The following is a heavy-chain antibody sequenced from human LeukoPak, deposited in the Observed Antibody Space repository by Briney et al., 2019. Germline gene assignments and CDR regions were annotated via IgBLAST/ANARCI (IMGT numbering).Heavy chain of an antibody. J-gene: IGHJ4*02. CDR3: ARVRRYCSGGSCYSGFDY. V-gene: IGHV3-48*03. Sequence: GGSLRLSCAASGFTFSGYEMNWVRQAPGKGLEWVSYISSSGSTIYYADSVKGRFTISRDNAKNSLYLQMNGLRAEDTAVYYCARVRRYCSGGSCYSGFDYWGQGTLVTVSS. CDR1: GFTFSGYE. CDR2: ISSSGSTI. D-gene: IGHD2-15*01.